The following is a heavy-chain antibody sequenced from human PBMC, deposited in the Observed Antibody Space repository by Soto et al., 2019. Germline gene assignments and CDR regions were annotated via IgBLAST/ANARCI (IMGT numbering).Heavy chain of an antibody. CDR3: ASGPPKDYYDSSGKLFDY. CDR1: GGTLSSYA. V-gene: IGHV1-69*13. CDR2: IIPIFGTA. Sequence: GASVKVSCKASGGTLSSYAISWVRQSPGQGLEWMGGIIPIFGTANYAQKFQGRVTITADESTSTAYMELSSLRSEDTAVYYCASGPPKDYYDSSGKLFDYWGQGTLVTVSS. J-gene: IGHJ4*02. D-gene: IGHD3-22*01.